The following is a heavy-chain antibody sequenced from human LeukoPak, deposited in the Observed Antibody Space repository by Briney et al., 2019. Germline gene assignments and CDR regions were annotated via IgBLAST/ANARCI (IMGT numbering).Heavy chain of an antibody. V-gene: IGHV3-30*04. CDR1: GFTFSSYA. CDR2: ISYDGSNK. CDR3: ERAGKPIGSILPLDP. Sequence: SLRLSCAASGFTFSSYAMHCVCQGPGKGLEWGAVISYDGSNKYYTDSVRGRVTISTDNSKNTLYLHKSSARAQDTCLYYCERAGKPIGSILPLDPWGQGTLVTVSS. D-gene: IGHD2-21*01. J-gene: IGHJ5*02.